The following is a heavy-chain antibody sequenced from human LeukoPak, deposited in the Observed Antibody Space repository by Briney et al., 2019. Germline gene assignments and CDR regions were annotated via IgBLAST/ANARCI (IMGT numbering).Heavy chain of an antibody. D-gene: IGHD2-2*01. CDR1: GFTFSSYG. J-gene: IGHJ4*02. CDR2: INWSGGST. Sequence: GGSLRLSCAASGFTFSSYGMHWVRQAPGKGLEWVSGINWSGGSTGYADPLRGRFTISRDNAKNSLYLQMDSLRAEDTALYYCARAPITSPFYFDYWGQGTLVTVSS. V-gene: IGHV3-20*04. CDR3: ARAPITSPFYFDY.